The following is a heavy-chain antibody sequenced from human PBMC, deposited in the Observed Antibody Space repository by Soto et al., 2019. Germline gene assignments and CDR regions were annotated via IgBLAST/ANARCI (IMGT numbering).Heavy chain of an antibody. CDR1: GYTFTSYD. V-gene: IGHV1-8*01. Sequence: QVQLVQSGAEVKKPGASVKVSCKASGYTFTSYDINWVRQATGQGLEWMGWMNPNSGNTGYAQKFQGRVTMTRNTSISTAYMELSSLRSEDTAVYYCARGDTYYDFCSGYYRHYYYYYGMDVWGQGTTVTVSS. D-gene: IGHD3-3*01. CDR2: MNPNSGNT. CDR3: ARGDTYYDFCSGYYRHYYYYYGMDV. J-gene: IGHJ6*02.